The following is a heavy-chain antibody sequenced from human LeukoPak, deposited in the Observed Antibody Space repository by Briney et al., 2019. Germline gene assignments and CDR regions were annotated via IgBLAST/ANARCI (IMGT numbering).Heavy chain of an antibody. J-gene: IGHJ4*02. CDR1: GGSFSGYY. CDR3: ARGGGYYYDSSGYPIGVYFDY. Sequence: SETLSLTCAVYGGSFSGYYWSWIRQPPGKGLEWIGEINHSGSTNYNPSLKSRVTISVDTSKNQFSLRLSSVTAADTAVYYCARGGGYYYDSSGYPIGVYFDYWGQGTLVTVSS. D-gene: IGHD3-22*01. V-gene: IGHV4-34*01. CDR2: INHSGST.